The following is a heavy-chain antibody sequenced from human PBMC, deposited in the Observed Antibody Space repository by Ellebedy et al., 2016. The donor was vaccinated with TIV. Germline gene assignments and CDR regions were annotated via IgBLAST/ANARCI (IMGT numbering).Heavy chain of an antibody. CDR3: ARVIDCSCGSCQDY. CDR2: IYYSGST. V-gene: IGHV4-59*01. J-gene: IGHJ4*02. Sequence: GSLRLSCTVSGGSISDYYWSWIRQPPGKGLEWIGYIYYSGSTNYNPSPKSRFTISVDTSKNQFSLKLSSVTAADTAVYYCARVIDCSCGSCQDYWGQGTLVTVSS. CDR1: GGSISDYY. D-gene: IGHD2-15*01.